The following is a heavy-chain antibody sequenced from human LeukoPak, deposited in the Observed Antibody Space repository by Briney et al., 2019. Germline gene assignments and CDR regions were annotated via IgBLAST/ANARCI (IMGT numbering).Heavy chain of an antibody. D-gene: IGHD4-17*01. V-gene: IGHV4-59*12. CDR1: GGSISSYY. Sequence: SETLSLTCTVSGGSISSYYWSWIRQPPGKGLEWIGYIYYSGSTNYNPSLKSRVTISVDTSKNQLSLKLSSVTAADTAVYYCARDQDGGSDYWGQGTLVTVSS. CDR3: ARDQDGGSDY. CDR2: IYYSGST. J-gene: IGHJ4*02.